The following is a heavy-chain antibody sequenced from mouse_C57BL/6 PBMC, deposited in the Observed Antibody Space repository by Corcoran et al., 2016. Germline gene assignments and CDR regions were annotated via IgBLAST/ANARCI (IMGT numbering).Heavy chain of an antibody. Sequence: QIQLVQSGPELKKPGETVKISCKASGYTFTTYGMSWVKQAPGKDLKWMGWINTYSGVPTYADDFKGRFAFSLETSASTAYLQINNLKNEVTATYFCVRDSNWYFDVWGTGTTVTVSS. V-gene: IGHV9-3*01. CDR2: INTYSGVP. J-gene: IGHJ1*03. CDR3: VRDSNWYFDV. CDR1: GYTFTTYG.